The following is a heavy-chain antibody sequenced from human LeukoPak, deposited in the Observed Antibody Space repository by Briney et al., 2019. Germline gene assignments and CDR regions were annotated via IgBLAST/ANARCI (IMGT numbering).Heavy chain of an antibody. CDR3: TTDVKGWTRGN. CDR2: IQSKVDGGTS. V-gene: IGHV3-15*01. Sequence: WGSLSLSCAVSGLTFRDDWMTWVRQAPGKGLEWVGRIQSKVDGGTSKYAEPVKGRFTISRDDSEDTLYLDMNSLTTEDTAMYYCTTDVKGWTRGNWGQGTLVTVSS. J-gene: IGHJ4*02. D-gene: IGHD2-15*01. CDR1: GLTFRDDW.